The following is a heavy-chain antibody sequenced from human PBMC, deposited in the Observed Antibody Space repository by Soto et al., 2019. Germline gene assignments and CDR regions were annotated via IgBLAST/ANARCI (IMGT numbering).Heavy chain of an antibody. D-gene: IGHD3-22*01. CDR2: ISGSGGST. CDR1: GFTFSSCA. CDR3: AKDYFHSSAYYSYAMDV. V-gene: IGHV3-23*01. Sequence: LRLSCAASGFTFSSCAMNWVRQAPVKGLHWVSAISGSGGSTYYADSVKGRFTISRDNSKNTLYLQLNSLRAEDTAVYYCAKDYFHSSAYYSYAMDVWGQGTTVTVSS. J-gene: IGHJ6*02.